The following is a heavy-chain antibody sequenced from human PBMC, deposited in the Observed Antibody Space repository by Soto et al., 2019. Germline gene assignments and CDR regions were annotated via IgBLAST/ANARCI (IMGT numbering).Heavy chain of an antibody. CDR1: GGSVAGYY. D-gene: IGHD3-3*01. J-gene: IGHJ1*01. CDR3: ATSSTVVGLMIPTLAT. Sequence: EPLSLTCSVSGGSVAGYYWNWIRQPPGEGLEWIGEINHTGGTHYNPSLKSRVTMSVDASKNQFSLRLSSVTAADTAIYYCATSSTVVGLMIPTLATCGQGNPVTVSA. V-gene: IGHV4-34*01. CDR2: INHTGGT.